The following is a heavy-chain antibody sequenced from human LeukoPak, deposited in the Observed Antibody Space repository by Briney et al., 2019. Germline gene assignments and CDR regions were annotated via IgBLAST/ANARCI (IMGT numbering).Heavy chain of an antibody. J-gene: IGHJ6*02. V-gene: IGHV1-2*02. CDR3: AVWFGESEYYYGMDV. CDR1: GYTFTSYY. D-gene: IGHD3-10*01. Sequence: ASVKVSCKASGYTFTSYYMHWVRQAPGQGLEWMGWINPNSGGTNYAQKFQGRVTMTRDTSISTAYMELSRLRSDDTAVYYCAVWFGESEYYYGMDVWGQGTTVTVSS. CDR2: INPNSGGT.